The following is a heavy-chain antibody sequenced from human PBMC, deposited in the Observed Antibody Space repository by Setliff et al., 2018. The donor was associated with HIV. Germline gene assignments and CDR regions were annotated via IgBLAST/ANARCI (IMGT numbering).Heavy chain of an antibody. D-gene: IGHD3-22*01. CDR1: GGSIDNNKYY. V-gene: IGHV4-39*01. CDR3: ASRIYYYDESRVLREEGFVP. J-gene: IGHJ5*02. Sequence: SETLSLTCSVSGGSIDNNKYYWTWIRQPPGKGLEWTGSIYHTGRTYYNRSLESRLTISIDTSKNQFSLKLTSVTAADTAMYYCASRIYYYDESRVLREEGFVPWGQGTRVTV. CDR2: IYHTGRT.